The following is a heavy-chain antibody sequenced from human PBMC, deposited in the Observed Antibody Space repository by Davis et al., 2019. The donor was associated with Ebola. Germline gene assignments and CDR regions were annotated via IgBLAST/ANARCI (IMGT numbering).Heavy chain of an antibody. D-gene: IGHD6-6*01. CDR2: ISSSSSTI. J-gene: IGHJ2*01. V-gene: IGHV3-48*02. CDR1: GFTFSSYS. CDR3: ARGHLIAALDFWYFDL. Sequence: PGGSLRLSCAASGFTFSSYSMNWVRQAPGKGLEWVSYISSSSSTIYYADSVKGRFTISRDNAKNSLYLQMNSLRDEDTAVYYCARGHLIAALDFWYFDLWGRGTLVTVSS.